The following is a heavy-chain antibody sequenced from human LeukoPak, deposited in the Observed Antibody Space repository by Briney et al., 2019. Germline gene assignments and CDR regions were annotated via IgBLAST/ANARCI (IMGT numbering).Heavy chain of an antibody. Sequence: GGSLRLSCAASGFTFSSYEMNWVRQAPGKGLEWVSYISSSGSTIYYADSVKGRFTISRDNAKNSLYLQMNSLRAEDTAVYYCARDQLEPHFYYYYYMDVWGKGTTVTVSS. V-gene: IGHV3-48*03. CDR3: ARDQLEPHFYYYYYMDV. CDR2: ISSSGSTI. CDR1: GFTFSSYE. D-gene: IGHD1-1*01. J-gene: IGHJ6*03.